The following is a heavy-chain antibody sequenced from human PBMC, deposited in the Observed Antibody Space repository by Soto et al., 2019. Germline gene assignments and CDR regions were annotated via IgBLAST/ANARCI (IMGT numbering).Heavy chain of an antibody. CDR1: GFTFSSHG. CDR3: ARWGPDKVLDY. D-gene: IGHD3-16*01. V-gene: IGHV3-33*01. CDR2: IWYDGSNK. Sequence: QVQLVESGGGVVQPGRSLRVSCAASGFTFSSHGMHWVRQAPGKGLEWVAVIWYDGSNKYYGESVKGRFIISRDNSKNTVDLQMTSLRAEYTAIYYCARWGPDKVLDYWGQGTLVTVSS. J-gene: IGHJ4*02.